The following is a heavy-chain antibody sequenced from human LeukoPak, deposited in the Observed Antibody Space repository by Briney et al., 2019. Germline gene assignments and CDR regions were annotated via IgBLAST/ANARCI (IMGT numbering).Heavy chain of an antibody. Sequence: GGSLRLSCAASGFTFSNYWMNWVRRAPGRGLEWVANINQDGNIKYSVASVTGRFTISRDNAENSSYLQMNSLRAEDTGVYYCARILPGAVGDVLDLWGQGTMVTVTS. CDR1: GFTFSNYW. V-gene: IGHV3-7*01. J-gene: IGHJ3*01. CDR3: ARILPGAVGDVLDL. D-gene: IGHD6-19*01. CDR2: INQDGNIK.